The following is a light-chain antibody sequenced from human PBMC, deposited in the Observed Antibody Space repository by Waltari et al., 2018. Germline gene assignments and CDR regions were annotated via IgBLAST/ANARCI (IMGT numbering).Light chain of an antibody. J-gene: IGKJ4*01. Sequence: EIVLTQSPGTLSLSPGERATLSCRTSHSVTSRDLAWYQQKPGQPPRLLVYGASSRATGIPDRFGGSGSGTDFTLTISRLEPEDSAVYFCQHYDRSPVTFGGGTKVEIK. CDR2: GAS. CDR3: QHYDRSPVT. V-gene: IGKV3-20*01. CDR1: HSVTSRD.